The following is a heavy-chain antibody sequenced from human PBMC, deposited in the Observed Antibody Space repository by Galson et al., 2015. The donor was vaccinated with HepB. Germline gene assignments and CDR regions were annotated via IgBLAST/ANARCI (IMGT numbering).Heavy chain of an antibody. D-gene: IGHD2-2*01. J-gene: IGHJ4*02. CDR3: ARDRSPKTRYCSSTSCYQGYYFDY. V-gene: IGHV1-69*04. Sequence: SVKVSCKASGGTFSSYAISWVRQAPGQGLEWMGRIIPILGIANYAQKFQGRVTITADKSTSTAYMELSSLRSEDTAVYYCARDRSPKTRYCSSTSCYQGYYFDYWGQGTLVTVSS. CDR1: GGTFSSYA. CDR2: IIPILGIA.